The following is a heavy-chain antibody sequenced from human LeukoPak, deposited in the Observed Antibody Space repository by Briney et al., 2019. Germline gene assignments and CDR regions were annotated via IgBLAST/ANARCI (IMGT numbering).Heavy chain of an antibody. V-gene: IGHV1-69*13. CDR2: IIPIFGTA. D-gene: IGHD6-6*01. Sequence: ASVKVSCKASGGTFISYAISWVRQAPGQGLEWMGGIIPIFGTANYAQKFQGRVTITADESTSTAYMELSSLRSEDTAVYYCAREYSSSYYFDYWGQGTLVTVSS. J-gene: IGHJ4*02. CDR3: AREYSSSYYFDY. CDR1: GGTFISYA.